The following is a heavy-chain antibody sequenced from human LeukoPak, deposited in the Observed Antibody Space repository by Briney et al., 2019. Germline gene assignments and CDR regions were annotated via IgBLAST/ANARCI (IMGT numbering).Heavy chain of an antibody. D-gene: IGHD1-26*01. CDR2: IFHSGSI. J-gene: IGHJ5*02. V-gene: IGHV4-4*02. CDR3: TCNGYYHLGT. Sequence: TSGTLSLTCAVFGDSISNSGWCSWVRQPPGKGLEWIGEIFHSGSINYNPSLKSRVTMSVDRSKNQFSLILTSVTAADTAVYYCTCNGYYHLGTWGRGALVTVSS. CDR1: GDSISNSGW.